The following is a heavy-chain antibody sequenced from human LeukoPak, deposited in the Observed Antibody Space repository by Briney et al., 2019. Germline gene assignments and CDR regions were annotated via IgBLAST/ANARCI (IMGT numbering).Heavy chain of an antibody. J-gene: IGHJ4*02. D-gene: IGHD3-22*01. CDR2: INHSGST. Sequence: SETLSLTCAVYGGSFSGYYWSWIRQPPGKGLEWIGEINHSGSTNYNPSLKSRVTISVDKSKNQFSLKLNSVTAADTAVYYCASRAPRDNYDRYLPIDYWGQGTLVTVSS. CDR1: GGSFSGYY. CDR3: ASRAPRDNYDRYLPIDY. V-gene: IGHV4-34*01.